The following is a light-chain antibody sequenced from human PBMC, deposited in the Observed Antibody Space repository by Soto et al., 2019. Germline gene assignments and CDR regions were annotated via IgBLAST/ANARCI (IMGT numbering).Light chain of an antibody. CDR1: QSVSSN. J-gene: IGKJ1*01. CDR2: GAS. Sequence: EIGMTQSPATLSVSLGERATLSCRATQSVSSNLAWYQQKPGQAPSLLIYGASARATGIPARFSGSGSGTDVTLTISSLQSEDLAVYYCQQYFNWPRTFGQGTRVEIK. V-gene: IGKV3-15*01. CDR3: QQYFNWPRT.